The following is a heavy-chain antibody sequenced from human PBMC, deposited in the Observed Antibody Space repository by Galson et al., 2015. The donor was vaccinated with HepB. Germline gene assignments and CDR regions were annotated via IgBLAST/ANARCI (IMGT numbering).Heavy chain of an antibody. CDR1: GYTFTSYG. Sequence: SVKVSCKASGYTFTSYGISWVRQAPGQGLEWMGWISAYNGNTNYAQKLQGRVTMTTDTSTSTAYMELRSLRSDDTAVYYCARDLGPHIAAAGFDYWGQGTLVTVSS. V-gene: IGHV1-18*01. CDR2: ISAYNGNT. D-gene: IGHD6-13*01. J-gene: IGHJ4*02. CDR3: ARDLGPHIAAAGFDY.